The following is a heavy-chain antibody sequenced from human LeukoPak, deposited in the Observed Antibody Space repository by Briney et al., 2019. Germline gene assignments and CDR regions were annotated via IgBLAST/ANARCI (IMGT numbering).Heavy chain of an antibody. CDR2: IYTSGST. CDR3: ARGREITIFGVVILDY. CDR1: GGSISSGSYY. D-gene: IGHD3-3*01. V-gene: IGHV4-61*02. J-gene: IGHJ4*02. Sequence: SQTLSLTCTVSGGSISSGSYYWSWIRQPAGKGLEWIGRIYTSGSTNYNPSLKSRVTISVDTSKNQFSLKLSSVTAADTAVYYCARGREITIFGVVILDYWGQGTLVTVSS.